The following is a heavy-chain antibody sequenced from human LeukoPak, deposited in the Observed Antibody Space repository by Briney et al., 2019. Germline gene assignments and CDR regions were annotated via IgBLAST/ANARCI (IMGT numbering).Heavy chain of an antibody. CDR3: ARHVLWSWRLRAYWFDP. Sequence: GESLKISCKGSGYSFTSYWIGWVRQMPGKGLEWTGIIYPGDSDTRYSPSFQGQVTISADKSISTAYLQWSSLKASDTAMYYCARHVLWSWRLRAYWFDPWGQGALVTVSS. D-gene: IGHD3-10*01. CDR2: IYPGDSDT. CDR1: GYSFTSYW. J-gene: IGHJ5*02. V-gene: IGHV5-51*01.